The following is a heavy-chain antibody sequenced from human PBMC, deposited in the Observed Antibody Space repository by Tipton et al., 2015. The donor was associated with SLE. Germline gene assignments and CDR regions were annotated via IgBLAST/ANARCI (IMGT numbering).Heavy chain of an antibody. D-gene: IGHD3-10*01. CDR2: VNRNEGT. CDR1: GGSITSRY. J-gene: IGHJ3*02. Sequence: TLSLTCTVSGGSITSRYWNWVRQPPGKGLEWIAYVNRNEGTNFKPSLKSRVTISVDTSKNQFSLRLSSVTAADTAVYYCARDYYGSGFDAFDIWGQGTMVTVSS. CDR3: ARDYYGSGFDAFDI. V-gene: IGHV4-59*11.